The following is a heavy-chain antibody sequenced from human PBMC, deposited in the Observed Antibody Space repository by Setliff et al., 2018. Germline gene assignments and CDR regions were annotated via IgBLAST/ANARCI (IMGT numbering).Heavy chain of an antibody. Sequence: PSETLSLTCTVSGGSISSSSYYWGWLRQPPGKGLEWIGSIYYSGSTYYNPSLKSRVTISVDTSKNQFSLKLSSVTAADTAVYYCARVLAAAGYYYYGMDVWGQGTTVTVSS. CDR1: GGSISSSSYY. CDR2: IYYSGST. V-gene: IGHV4-39*07. J-gene: IGHJ6*02. D-gene: IGHD6-13*01. CDR3: ARVLAAAGYYYYGMDV.